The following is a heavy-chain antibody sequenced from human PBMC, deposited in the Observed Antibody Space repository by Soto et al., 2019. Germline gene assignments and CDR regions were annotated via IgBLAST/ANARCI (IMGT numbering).Heavy chain of an antibody. CDR2: INHSGST. CDR3: AREGLLWFGEYWFDP. D-gene: IGHD3-10*01. V-gene: IGHV4-34*01. CDR1: GGSFSGYC. J-gene: IGHJ5*02. Sequence: SETRSRTWAVYGGSFSGYCWSWMRQPPGKGLEWIGEINHSGSTNYNPSLKSRVTISVDTSKNQFSLKLSSVTAADTAVYYCAREGLLWFGEYWFDPWGQGTLVTVSS.